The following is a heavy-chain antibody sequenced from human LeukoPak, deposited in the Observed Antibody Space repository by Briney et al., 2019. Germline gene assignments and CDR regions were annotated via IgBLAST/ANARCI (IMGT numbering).Heavy chain of an antibody. CDR2: IYYSGST. CDR1: GGSISSYY. Sequence: SETLSLTCTVSGGSISSYYWSWIRQPPGKGLEWIGYIYYSGSTNYNPSLKSRVTISVDTSKNQFSLKLSSVTAADTAVYYCVGTYSSGWYGWSFDYWGQGTLVTVSS. V-gene: IGHV4-59*08. CDR3: VGTYSSGWYGWSFDY. D-gene: IGHD6-19*01. J-gene: IGHJ4*02.